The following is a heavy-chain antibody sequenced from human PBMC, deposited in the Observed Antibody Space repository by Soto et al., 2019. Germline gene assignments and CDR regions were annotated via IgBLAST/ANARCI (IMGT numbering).Heavy chain of an antibody. Sequence: QVQLVESGGGVVQPGRSLRLSCAASGFTFSSYGMHWVRQAPGKGLEWVAVISYDGSNKYYADSVKGRFTISRDNSKNTLYLQMNSLRAEDTAVYYCAKDLKDFWSGLGELSVWGQGTTVTVSS. D-gene: IGHD3-3*01. J-gene: IGHJ6*02. CDR1: GFTFSSYG. CDR2: ISYDGSNK. CDR3: AKDLKDFWSGLGELSV. V-gene: IGHV3-30*18.